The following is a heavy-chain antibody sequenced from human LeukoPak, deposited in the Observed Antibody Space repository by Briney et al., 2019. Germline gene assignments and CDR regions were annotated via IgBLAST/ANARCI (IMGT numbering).Heavy chain of an antibody. Sequence: PGGSLRLSCAASGFTFSGSAMHWVRQASGKGLEWVGRIRSKANSYATAYAASVKGRFTISRDDSKNTAYLQMNSLKTEDTAVYYCTRHLSYDSSGYYYKYFDYWGQGTLVTVSS. CDR3: TRHLSYDSSGYYYKYFDY. J-gene: IGHJ4*02. CDR2: IRSKANSYAT. D-gene: IGHD3-22*01. V-gene: IGHV3-73*01. CDR1: GFTFSGSA.